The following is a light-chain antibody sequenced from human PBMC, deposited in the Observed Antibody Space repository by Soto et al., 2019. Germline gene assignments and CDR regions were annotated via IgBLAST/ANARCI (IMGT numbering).Light chain of an antibody. CDR1: QSVSNNY. V-gene: IGKV3-20*01. Sequence: EIVLTQSPGTLSLSPGERATLSCRASQSVSNNYLAWYQQKPGQAPRLLIYGASSRDTGIPARFSGSGSGTDFTLTISSLQPEDFATYYCQQIHIIPLTFGGGTKVDIK. CDR2: GAS. J-gene: IGKJ4*01. CDR3: QQIHIIPLT.